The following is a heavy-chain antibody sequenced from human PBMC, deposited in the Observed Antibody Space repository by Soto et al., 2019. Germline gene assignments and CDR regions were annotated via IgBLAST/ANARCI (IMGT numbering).Heavy chain of an antibody. CDR2: ISYDGSNK. CDR1: GFTFSSYG. V-gene: IGHV3-30*18. CDR3: AKSHGRFIAAADRDGMDV. D-gene: IGHD6-13*01. J-gene: IGHJ6*01. Sequence: QVQLVESGGGVVQPGRSLRLSCAASGFTFSSYGMHWVRQAPGKGLEWVAVISYDGSNKYYADSVKGRFTISRDNSKNTLYLQMNSLRAEDTAVYYCAKSHGRFIAAADRDGMDVW.